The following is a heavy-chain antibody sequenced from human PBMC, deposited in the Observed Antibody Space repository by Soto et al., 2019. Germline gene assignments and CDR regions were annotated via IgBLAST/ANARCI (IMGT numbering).Heavy chain of an antibody. J-gene: IGHJ6*02. D-gene: IGHD3-9*01. CDR3: AKPTLSGDYDILTGYSYYYGLDV. CDR2: IKEDGREM. V-gene: IGHV3-7*03. Sequence: GGSLRLSCAASGFNFRSYWMNWVRQAPGKGLEWVANIKEDGREMYYVDSVKGRFTVSRDNAENSLYLQMNSLRAEDTAVYYCAKPTLSGDYDILTGYSYYYGLDVWGQGTTVTVSS. CDR1: GFNFRSYW.